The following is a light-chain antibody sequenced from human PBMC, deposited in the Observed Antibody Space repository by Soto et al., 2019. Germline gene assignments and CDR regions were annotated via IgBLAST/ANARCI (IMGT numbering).Light chain of an antibody. J-gene: IGKJ1*01. CDR1: QSVSIN. Sequence: TVLTQSPATLSVSPGERASLSCRASQSVSINLAWYQQKPGQAPRLLIYGASTRATGIPARFSGSGSGTEFTLTINSLQTEDFSVYYCPEQDNWPPEGTFGQGTKLDIK. CDR3: PEQDNWPPEGT. V-gene: IGKV3-15*01. CDR2: GAS.